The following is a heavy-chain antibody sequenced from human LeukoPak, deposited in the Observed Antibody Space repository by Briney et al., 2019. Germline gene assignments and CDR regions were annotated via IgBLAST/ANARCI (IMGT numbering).Heavy chain of an antibody. CDR1: GYTFTGYY. J-gene: IGHJ4*02. V-gene: IGHV1-18*04. CDR3: ARGRPWSGYYDFDY. Sequence: GASVKVSCKASGYTFTGYYMHWVRQAPGQGLEWMGWISAYNGNTNYEQKLQGRVTMTTDTSTSTAYMELRSLRSDDTAVYYCARGRPWSGYYDFDYWGQGTLVTVSS. CDR2: ISAYNGNT. D-gene: IGHD3-3*01.